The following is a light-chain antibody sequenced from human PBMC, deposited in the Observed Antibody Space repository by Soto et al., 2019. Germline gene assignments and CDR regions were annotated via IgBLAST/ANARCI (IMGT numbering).Light chain of an antibody. CDR2: GAS. CDR1: HSVGSN. CDR3: QQYKQWPVS. Sequence: VMTQSPTTLSVSPGERATLSCRASHSVGSNLAWYQQNPGKAPRLLIYGASTSATGVPARFSGSGSSTQFTLTISSLQSKDLGFYYCQQYKQWPVSFGGGTKVEIK. J-gene: IGKJ4*01. V-gene: IGKV3-15*01.